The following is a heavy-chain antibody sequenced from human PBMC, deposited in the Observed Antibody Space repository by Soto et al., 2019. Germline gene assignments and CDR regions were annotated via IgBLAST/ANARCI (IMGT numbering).Heavy chain of an antibody. Sequence: QVQLVQSGPEVKKPGSAVKVSCKASGGTFKMYAMNWVRQAPGQGLEWMGGTIPALDKTNYAQKFQGRLTITVDESTGTAYMDLSGLRSDDKAVYYCARSIGSGGVIGGFDYWGQGTLVTVSS. CDR2: TIPALDKT. CDR3: ARSIGSGGVIGGFDY. D-gene: IGHD3-16*02. CDR1: GGTFKMYA. J-gene: IGHJ4*02. V-gene: IGHV1-69*01.